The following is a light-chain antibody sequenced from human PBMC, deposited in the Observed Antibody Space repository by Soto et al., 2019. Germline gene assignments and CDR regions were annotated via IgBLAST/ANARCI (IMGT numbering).Light chain of an antibody. V-gene: IGKV3-20*01. J-gene: IGKJ1*01. CDR3: QQMRT. CDR1: QTVISNY. Sequence: EIVLTQSPGTLSLCPGERAYLSCRASQTVISNYLAWYQQRPGQPPRLLIHGASNRATGIPDRFSGSGSGTDFILTISRLEPEDFAMYYCQQMRTFGQGTKVEMK. CDR2: GAS.